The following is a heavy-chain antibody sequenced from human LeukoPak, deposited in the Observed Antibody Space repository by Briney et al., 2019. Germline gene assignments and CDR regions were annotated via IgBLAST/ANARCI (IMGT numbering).Heavy chain of an antibody. J-gene: IGHJ2*01. CDR2: IYYSGST. Sequence: SETLSLTCTVSGGSISGYYWTWIRQPPGKELEWIGYIYYSGSTKYNPSLKSRVSISVDTSKNQFSLKLSSVTAADTALYYCARLVDGGNEYWYFDLWGRGTLVTVSS. D-gene: IGHD4-23*01. V-gene: IGHV4-59*01. CDR1: GGSISGYY. CDR3: ARLVDGGNEYWYFDL.